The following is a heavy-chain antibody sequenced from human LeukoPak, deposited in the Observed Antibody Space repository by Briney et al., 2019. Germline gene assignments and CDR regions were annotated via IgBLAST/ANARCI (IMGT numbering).Heavy chain of an antibody. CDR1: GFAFSSYG. V-gene: IGHV3-30*02. J-gene: IGHJ4*02. D-gene: IGHD2-2*01. Sequence: GGSLRLSCAASGFAFSSYGMHWDRQAPGKGLEWVAFIRYDGRNEYYAASVRGRSTISRDNSKNTPYLQMNSLRGDDTAVYSCANILDCSSYLPGSGHWGQGTLVTVSS. CDR2: IRYDGRNE. CDR3: ANILDCSSYLPGSGH.